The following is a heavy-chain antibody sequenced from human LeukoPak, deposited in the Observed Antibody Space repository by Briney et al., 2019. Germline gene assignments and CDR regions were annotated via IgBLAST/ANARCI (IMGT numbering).Heavy chain of an antibody. D-gene: IGHD3-16*02. CDR1: GFTFSSYA. J-gene: IGHJ4*02. Sequence: GGSLRLSCAASGFTFSSYAMSWVRQAPGKGLEWVSAISGSGGSTDYAAPVKGRFTISRDDSKNTLYLQMNSLKTEDTAVYYCTTDIVDYWGQGTLVTVSS. CDR3: TTDIVDY. CDR2: ISGSGGST. V-gene: IGHV3-23*01.